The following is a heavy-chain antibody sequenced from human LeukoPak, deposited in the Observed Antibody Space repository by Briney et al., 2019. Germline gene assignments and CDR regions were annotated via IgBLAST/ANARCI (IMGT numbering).Heavy chain of an antibody. CDR2: ISYDGSNK. CDR3: AKDLHTNYYGSGSCDY. J-gene: IGHJ4*02. CDR1: GFTFSSYG. D-gene: IGHD3-10*01. V-gene: IGHV3-30*18. Sequence: GGSLRLSCAASGFTFSSYGMHWVRQAPGKGLEWVAVISYDGSNKYYADSVKGRFTISRDNSKNTLYLQMNSLRAEDTAVYYCAKDLHTNYYGSGSCDYWGQGTLVTVSS.